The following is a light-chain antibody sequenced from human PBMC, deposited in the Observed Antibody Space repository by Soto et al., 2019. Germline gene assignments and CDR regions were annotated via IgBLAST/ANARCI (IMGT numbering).Light chain of an antibody. CDR3: LQDYDYPWT. CDR1: QGIRNE. V-gene: IGKV1-6*01. J-gene: IGKJ1*01. Sequence: IQMTQSPSSLSASVGDRVTITCRASQGIRNELGWYQQKPGKAPQLLIYSASSLLSGVPSRFSGSRSGTDFTLTISSLQPEDFVTYYCLQDYDYPWTFGQGTRVEIK. CDR2: SAS.